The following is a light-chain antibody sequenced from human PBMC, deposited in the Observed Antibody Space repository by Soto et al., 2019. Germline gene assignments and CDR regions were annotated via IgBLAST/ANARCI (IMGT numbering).Light chain of an antibody. J-gene: IGKJ5*01. V-gene: IGKV3-20*01. CDR1: QSVSNNY. CDR3: QQYTGPPTT. CDR2: GAS. Sequence: EIVLTQSPGTLSLSPGERATLPCRASQSVSNNYLAWYQQKPGQAPRLLIYGASTRATGIPDRFSGSGSGTDFTLTITRLEPEDSAVYFCQQYTGPPTTFGQGTRLEI.